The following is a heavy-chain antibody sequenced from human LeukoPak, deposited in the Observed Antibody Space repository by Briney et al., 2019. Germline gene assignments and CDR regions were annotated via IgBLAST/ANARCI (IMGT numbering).Heavy chain of an antibody. CDR3: AKDIAAAFDY. D-gene: IGHD6-13*01. Sequence: SGGSLRLSCAASGFTFSNYGLSWVRQAPGKGLEWVSHISSSGDSTYYADSVKGRFTISRDNSKNTLYLQMNSLRAEDTAVYYCAKDIAAAFDYWGQGTLVTVSS. J-gene: IGHJ4*02. CDR1: GFTFSNYG. CDR2: ISSSGDST. V-gene: IGHV3-23*01.